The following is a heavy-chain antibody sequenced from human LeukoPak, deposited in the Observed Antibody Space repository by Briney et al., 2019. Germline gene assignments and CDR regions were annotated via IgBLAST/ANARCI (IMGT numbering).Heavy chain of an antibody. D-gene: IGHD1-26*01. V-gene: IGHV3-23*01. CDR2: ISGSGGST. Sequence: GGSLRLSCEASGFPFSSYAMNWVRQAPGKGLEWVSTISGSGGSTYYADSVKGRFTISRDKSKNTVYLQMNSLRAEDTAVYYCAKLGATVGYSPIDYWGQGTLVTVSS. CDR3: AKLGATVGYSPIDY. J-gene: IGHJ4*02. CDR1: GFPFSSYA.